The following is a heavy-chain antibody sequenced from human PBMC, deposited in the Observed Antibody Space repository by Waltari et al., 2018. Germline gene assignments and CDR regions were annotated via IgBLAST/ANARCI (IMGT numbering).Heavy chain of an antibody. CDR3: GRSLKYDFWTGYPGFDY. CDR1: GDTLSDYH. Sequence: QVQLVQSGADVKYPGASVKVSCNISGDTLSDYHIPCVRQVPGQAPEWMGWRGIKTGGPNAGGKSQGRVSLTRDTSSTTFFMELRSLTYNDTALYYCGRSLKYDFWTGYPGFDYWGQGTLITVSS. D-gene: IGHD3-3*01. J-gene: IGHJ4*02. V-gene: IGHV1-2*02. CDR2: RGIKTGGP.